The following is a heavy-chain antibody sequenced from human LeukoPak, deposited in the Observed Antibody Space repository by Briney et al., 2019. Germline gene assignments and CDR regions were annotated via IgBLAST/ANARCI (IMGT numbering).Heavy chain of an antibody. CDR2: IIPIFGTA. J-gene: IGHJ5*02. CDR3: ARGEDWNAPFDP. CDR1: GGTLSSYA. V-gene: IGHV1-69*13. D-gene: IGHD1-1*01. Sequence: ASVKVSCKASGGTLSSYAISWVRQAPGQGLEWMGGIIPIFGTANYAQKFQGRVTITADESTSTAYMELSSLRSEDTAVYYCARGEDWNAPFDPWGQGTLVTVSS.